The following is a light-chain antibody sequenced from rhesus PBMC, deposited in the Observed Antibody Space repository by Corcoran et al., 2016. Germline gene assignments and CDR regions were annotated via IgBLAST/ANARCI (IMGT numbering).Light chain of an antibody. CDR2: AAS. J-gene: IGKJ1*01. CDR3: LQYNSDPPT. CDR1: QGISTY. Sequence: DIQMTQSPSSLSASVGDRVTITCRASQGISTYLNWYQQKPGKAPKRLIYAASSLESGVPSRFSGSGSGTDFTLTISSLQPEDFATYYCLQYNSDPPTFGQGTKVE. V-gene: IGKV1-43*02.